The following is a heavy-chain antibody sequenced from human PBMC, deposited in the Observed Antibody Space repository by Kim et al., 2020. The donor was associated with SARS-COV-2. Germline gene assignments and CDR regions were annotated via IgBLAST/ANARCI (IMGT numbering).Heavy chain of an antibody. D-gene: IGHD6-13*01. J-gene: IGHJ4*02. Sequence: DSVKGRFTISRDNSTNTLYLQMNSLRAEDTAVYYCAKAAAAAGRGYFDYWGQGTLVTVSS. V-gene: IGHV3-33*06. CDR3: AKAAAAAGRGYFDY.